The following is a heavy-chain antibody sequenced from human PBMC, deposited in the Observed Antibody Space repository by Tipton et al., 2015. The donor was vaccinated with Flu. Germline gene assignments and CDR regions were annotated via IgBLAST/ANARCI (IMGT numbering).Heavy chain of an antibody. CDR1: GGSISSGTYY. J-gene: IGHJ4*02. CDR3: ARGHASIDY. Sequence: LRLSCTVSGGSISSGTYYWSWIRQPAGKGLEWIGRIYTTGTTNSNPSLKSRVTISVDTSKNQFSLKLSSVTAADTAVYYCARGHASIDYWGQGTLVTVSS. V-gene: IGHV4-61*02. CDR2: IYTTGTT.